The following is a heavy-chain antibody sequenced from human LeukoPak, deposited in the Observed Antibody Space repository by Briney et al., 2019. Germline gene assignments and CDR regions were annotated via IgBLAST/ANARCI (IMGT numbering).Heavy chain of an antibody. Sequence: GRSLRLSCAASGFTFSSYGMHWVRQAPGKGLEWVAVIWYDGSNKYYADSVKGRFTISRDNSKNTLYLQMNSLRAEDTAVYYCAKSGIYYDILTGYYTPSFDYWGQGTLVTVSS. D-gene: IGHD3-9*01. CDR2: IWYDGSNK. J-gene: IGHJ4*02. CDR1: GFTFSSYG. V-gene: IGHV3-33*06. CDR3: AKSGIYYDILTGYYTPSFDY.